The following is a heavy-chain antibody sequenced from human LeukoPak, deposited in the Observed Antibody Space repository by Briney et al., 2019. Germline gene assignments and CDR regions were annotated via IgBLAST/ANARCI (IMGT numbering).Heavy chain of an antibody. Sequence: TGGSLRLFCAASGFPFCNFWMIWLRRAPGKGLERLACIIQGGSEKYYMDSVRGRFTISKDNARNSLYLQMNSLRAEDTAVYYCARGSYYDTSGYVNWYFDLWGRGTLVSVSS. V-gene: IGHV3-7*01. D-gene: IGHD3-22*01. CDR3: ARGSYYDTSGYVNWYFDL. CDR2: IIQGGSEK. CDR1: GFPFCNFW. J-gene: IGHJ2*01.